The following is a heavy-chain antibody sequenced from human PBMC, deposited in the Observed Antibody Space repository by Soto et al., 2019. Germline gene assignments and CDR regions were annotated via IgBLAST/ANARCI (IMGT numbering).Heavy chain of an antibody. J-gene: IGHJ5*02. D-gene: IGHD2-15*01. CDR3: ARDIVVGDNWFDP. CDR2: ISAYNGNT. V-gene: IGHV1-18*01. CDR1: GYTFTSYG. Sequence: ASVKVSCKASGYTFTSYGISWVRPAPGQGLEWMGWISAYNGNTNYAQKLQGRATMTTDTSTSTAYMELRSLRSDDTAVYYCARDIVVGDNWFDPWGQGTLVTVSS.